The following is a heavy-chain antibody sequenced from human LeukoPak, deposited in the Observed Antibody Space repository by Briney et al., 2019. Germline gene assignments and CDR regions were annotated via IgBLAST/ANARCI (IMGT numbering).Heavy chain of an antibody. V-gene: IGHV1-8*02. J-gene: IGHJ6*02. CDR3: ARDGITIFGVVIHPV. CDR2: MNPNSGNT. CDR1: GGTFSSYA. D-gene: IGHD3-3*01. Sequence: ASVKVSCKASGGTFSSYAISWVRQATGQGLEWMGWMNPNSGNTGYAQKFQGRVTMTRNTSISTAYMELSSLRSEDTAVYYCARDGITIFGVVIHPVWGQGTTVTVSS.